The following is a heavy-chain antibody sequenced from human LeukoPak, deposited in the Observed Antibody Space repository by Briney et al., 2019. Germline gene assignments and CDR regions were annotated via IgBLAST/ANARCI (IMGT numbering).Heavy chain of an antibody. CDR3: ARHQLEYSSSWSLSTDRNWFDP. J-gene: IGHJ5*02. V-gene: IGHV4-39*01. Sequence: ASETLSLTCTVSGGSISSSSYYWGWIRQPPGKGPEWIGSIYYSGSTYYNPSLKSRVTISVDTSKNQFSLKLSSVTAADTAVYYCARHQLEYSSSWSLSTDRNWFDPWGQGTMVTVSS. CDR1: GGSISSSSYY. D-gene: IGHD6-6*01. CDR2: IYYSGST.